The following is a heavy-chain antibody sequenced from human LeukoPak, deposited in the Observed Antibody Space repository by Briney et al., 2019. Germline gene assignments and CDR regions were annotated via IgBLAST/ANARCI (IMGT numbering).Heavy chain of an antibody. CDR2: VNHSGST. V-gene: IGHV4-34*01. D-gene: IGHD2-2*01. CDR1: GGSFSGYY. Sequence: SETLSLTCAVYGGSFSGYYWSWIRQPPGKGLEWIGEVNHSGSTNYNPSLKSRVTISVDTSKNQFSLKLSSVTAADTAVYYCARALGYCSSTSCYGFAAFDIWGQGTMVTVSS. CDR3: ARALGYCSSTSCYGFAAFDI. J-gene: IGHJ3*02.